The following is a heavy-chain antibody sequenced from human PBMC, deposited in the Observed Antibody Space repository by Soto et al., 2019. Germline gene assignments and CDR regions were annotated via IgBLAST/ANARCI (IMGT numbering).Heavy chain of an antibody. J-gene: IGHJ6*02. CDR1: GFTFSNCG. CDR3: AKDGVDALTHYYFWIGLAPYTYYLIDF. D-gene: IGHD3-3*01. V-gene: IGHV3-30*18. CDR2: ISFDGSAK. Sequence: GGSLRLSCAASGFTFSNCGMHWVRQAPGKGLEWVAVISFDGSAKYYADSVKGRFTISRDNSKNTLFLQMNSLRGEDTAVYYCAKDGVDALTHYYFWIGLAPYTYYLIDFWSQGTTVT.